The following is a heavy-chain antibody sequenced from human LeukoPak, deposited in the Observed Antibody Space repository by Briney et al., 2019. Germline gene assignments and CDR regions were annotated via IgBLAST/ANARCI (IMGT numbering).Heavy chain of an antibody. Sequence: GGSLRLSCAASGFTFKNYAMSWVRQAPGKGLEWVSGISGSGGSTYYADSVKGRLTISRDNSKNTLYLQMNSLRAEDTAVYYCAKGSVSVVVPAVIPYYWGQGTMVAVS. J-gene: IGHJ4*02. CDR2: ISGSGGST. D-gene: IGHD2-2*01. V-gene: IGHV3-23*01. CDR1: GFTFKNYA. CDR3: AKGSVSVVVPAVIPYY.